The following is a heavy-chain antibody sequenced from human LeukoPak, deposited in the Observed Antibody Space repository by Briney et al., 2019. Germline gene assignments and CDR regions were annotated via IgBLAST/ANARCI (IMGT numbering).Heavy chain of an antibody. CDR3: ARDSTYYYASGSSGPHYFDY. V-gene: IGHV3-30*01. Sequence: GGSLRLSCAASGFTFSNYAMHWVRQAPGKGLEWVAVISNVETNTYYADSVKGRFTISRDNSKNTLYLQLNSLRAEDTSVYYCARDSTYYYASGSSGPHYFDYWGQGTLVNVSS. CDR2: ISNVETNT. D-gene: IGHD3-10*01. J-gene: IGHJ4*02. CDR1: GFTFSNYA.